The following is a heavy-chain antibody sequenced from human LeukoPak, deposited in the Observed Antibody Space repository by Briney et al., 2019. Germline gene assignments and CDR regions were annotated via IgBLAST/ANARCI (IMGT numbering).Heavy chain of an antibody. CDR1: GGSISSGGYY. CDR3: ARDRADDYGDYRGWFDP. J-gene: IGHJ5*02. D-gene: IGHD4-17*01. CDR2: IYYSGST. Sequence: SETLSLTCTVSGGSISSGGYYWSWIRQHPGKGLEWIGYIYYSGSTYYNPSLKSRVTISVDTSKNQFSLRLSSVTAADTAVYYCARDRADDYGDYRGWFDPWGQGTLVTVSS. V-gene: IGHV4-31*03.